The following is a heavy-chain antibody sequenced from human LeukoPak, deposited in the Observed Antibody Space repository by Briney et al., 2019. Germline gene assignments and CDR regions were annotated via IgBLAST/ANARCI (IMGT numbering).Heavy chain of an antibody. CDR2: INHSGST. CDR3: ARGPKWLLLGYFDY. V-gene: IGHV4-34*01. Sequence: SETLYVTCAVSGGSFSGYYWSWIRQPPGKGLEWIGEINHSGSTNYNPSLKRRVTISVDTSKNQFSLKLSSVTAADTAVYYCARGPKWLLLGYFDYWGQGTLVTVSS. J-gene: IGHJ4*02. D-gene: IGHD3-22*01. CDR1: GGSFSGYY.